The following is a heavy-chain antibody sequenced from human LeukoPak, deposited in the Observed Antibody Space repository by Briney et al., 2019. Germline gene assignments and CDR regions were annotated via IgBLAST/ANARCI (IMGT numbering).Heavy chain of an antibody. CDR3: ATAYYDSSGYYPNWFDP. Sequence: GGSLRLSCAASGFTFSSYWMSWVREVPGKGLEWVANIKHDGSEKYYVDSVKGRFTISRDNAKNSLYLQMNSLRAEDTAVYYCATAYYDSSGYYPNWFDPWGQGTLVTVSS. D-gene: IGHD3-22*01. J-gene: IGHJ5*02. V-gene: IGHV3-7*02. CDR2: IKHDGSEK. CDR1: GFTFSSYW.